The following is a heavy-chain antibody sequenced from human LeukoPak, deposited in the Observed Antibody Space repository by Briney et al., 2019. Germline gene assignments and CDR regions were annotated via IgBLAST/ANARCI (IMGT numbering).Heavy chain of an antibody. D-gene: IGHD3-22*01. CDR1: GDSINSLDL. CDR2: MYLSGTT. Sequence: SGTLSLTCTVSGDSINSLDLWSWVRQPPGKGLEWIGEMYLSGTTHSNPSVKSRVTISIDKSKNQFFLNLSSATAADTAVYYCAGLVGRYSSGLYYYYFDYWGQGTLVTVSS. V-gene: IGHV4-4*02. J-gene: IGHJ4*02. CDR3: AGLVGRYSSGLYYYYFDY.